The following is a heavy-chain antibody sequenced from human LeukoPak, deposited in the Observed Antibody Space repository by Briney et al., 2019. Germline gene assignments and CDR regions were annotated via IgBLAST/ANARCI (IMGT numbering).Heavy chain of an antibody. D-gene: IGHD2-15*01. CDR2: INHSGST. CDR3: ARLIAGAGRRTYCSGGSCYSPGYYYYYMDV. CDR1: GGSFSGYY. J-gene: IGHJ6*03. Sequence: PSETLSLTCAVYGGSFSGYYWSWIRQPPGKGLEWIGEINHSGSTNYNPSLKSRVTISVDTSKNQFSLKLSSVTAADTAVYYCARLIAGAGRRTYCSGGSCYSPGYYYYYMDVWGKGTTVTISS. V-gene: IGHV4-34*01.